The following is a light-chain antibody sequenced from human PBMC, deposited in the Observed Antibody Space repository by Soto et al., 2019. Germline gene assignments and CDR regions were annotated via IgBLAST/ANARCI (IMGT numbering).Light chain of an antibody. CDR1: QYINTR. J-gene: IGKJ1*01. Sequence: EIVLTQSPATLSSFPGDRVTLSCRASQYINTRLAWYQHRPGQAPRLLIYQTSIRAAGIPDRFSGSGSGTDFTLTISRLEPEDFAAYHCQQYGNSPWTFGQGTKVDI. CDR3: QQYGNSPWT. V-gene: IGKV3-20*01. CDR2: QTS.